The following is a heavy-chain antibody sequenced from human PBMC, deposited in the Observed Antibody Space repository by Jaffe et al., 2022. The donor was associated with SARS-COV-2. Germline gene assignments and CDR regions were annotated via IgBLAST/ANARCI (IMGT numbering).Heavy chain of an antibody. CDR3: ARKKWNYYYYYYMDV. D-gene: IGHD2-8*01. J-gene: IGHJ6*03. CDR1: GYSFTTYA. CDR2: INTNTGNA. V-gene: IGHV7-4-1*02. Sequence: QVQLVQSGSELKEPGASVKVSCKASGYSFTTYAINWVRQAPGQGLEWMGWINTNTGNATYAQGFTGRFVFSLDTSVSTAYLQISGLKAEDTAMYYCARKKWNYYYYYYMDVWGKGTPVTVSS.